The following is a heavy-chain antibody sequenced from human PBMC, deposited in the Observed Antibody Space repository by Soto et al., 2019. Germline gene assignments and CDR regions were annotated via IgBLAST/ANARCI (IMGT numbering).Heavy chain of an antibody. CDR2: IKSKTDGGTT. D-gene: IGHD4-4*01. J-gene: IGHJ2*01. V-gene: IGHV3-15*07. CDR3: TTDRWLQSYWYFDL. Sequence: EVQLVESGGGLVKPGGSLRLSCAASGFTFSNAWMNWVRQAPGKGLEWVGRIKSKTDGGTTDYAAPVKGRFTISRDDSKNTPYLQMHSLKTEDTAVYYWTTDRWLQSYWYFDLWGRGTLVTVSS. CDR1: GFTFSNAW.